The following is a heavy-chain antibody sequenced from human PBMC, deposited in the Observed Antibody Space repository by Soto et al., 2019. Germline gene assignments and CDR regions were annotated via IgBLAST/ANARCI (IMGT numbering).Heavy chain of an antibody. J-gene: IGHJ6*02. CDR2: INPSGGST. V-gene: IGHV1-46*01. CDR1: GYTFTSYY. CDR3: AKNSHKWELNYYYGMDV. D-gene: IGHD1-26*01. Sequence: ASVKVSCKASGYTFTSYYMHWVRQAPGQGLEWMGIINPSGGSTSYAQKFQGRVTMTRDTSTSTVYMELNSLRTEDSAVYYCAKNSHKWELNYYYGMDVWGQGTTVTVSS.